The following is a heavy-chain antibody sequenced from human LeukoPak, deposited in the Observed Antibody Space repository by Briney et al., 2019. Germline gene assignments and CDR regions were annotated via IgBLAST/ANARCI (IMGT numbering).Heavy chain of an antibody. CDR2: VYNTGST. D-gene: IGHD1-1*01. Sequence: PSETLSLTCTVSGGSISSYYWSWIRQPPGKGLEWIGYVYNTGSTNYNPSLKSRVTISIDTSKMQFSLKLSSVTAADTAVYYCARRVATTGIYAFDIWGQGTMITVSS. V-gene: IGHV4-59*01. CDR1: GGSISSYY. J-gene: IGHJ3*02. CDR3: ARRVATTGIYAFDI.